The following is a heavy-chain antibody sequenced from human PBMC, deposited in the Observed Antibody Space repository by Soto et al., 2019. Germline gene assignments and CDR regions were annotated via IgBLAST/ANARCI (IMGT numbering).Heavy chain of an antibody. V-gene: IGHV3-23*01. CDR3: AVHCSTSSCSY. CDR1: GFTFSTYA. J-gene: IGHJ4*02. D-gene: IGHD2-2*01. Sequence: EVQLSESGGGLVQPGGSLRVSCAASGFTFSTYAMSWVRQAPGKGLEWVSAIGGSAESAYYGDSVKGRFTISRDNSKTTVYLQMNSLSAEDPAVYYCAVHCSTSSCSYWGQGTLVTVSS. CDR2: IGGSAESA.